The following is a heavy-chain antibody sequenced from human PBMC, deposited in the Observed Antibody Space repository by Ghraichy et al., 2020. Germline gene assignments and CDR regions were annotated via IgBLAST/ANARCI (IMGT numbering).Heavy chain of an antibody. CDR3: ARAYYYGSGSLSDAFDI. D-gene: IGHD3-10*01. CDR2: ISRTSTYI. J-gene: IGHJ3*02. V-gene: IGHV3-21*01. Sequence: GGSLRLSCAASGFTFSSYSMNWVRQAPGKGLEWASLISRTSTYIYNADSVKGRFTISRDNAKNSLYLQMNSLRAEDTAVYYCARAYYYGSGSLSDAFDIWGQGTMVTVSS. CDR1: GFTFSSYS.